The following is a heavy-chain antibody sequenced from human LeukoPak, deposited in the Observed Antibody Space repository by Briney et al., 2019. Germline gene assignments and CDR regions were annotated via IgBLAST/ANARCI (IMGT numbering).Heavy chain of an antibody. Sequence: GRSLRLSCAASGFXFSTYAIHWVRQAPGKGLEWVAVIWFDGSNKYYADSVKGRFTISRDNSKNTLYLQMNSLRAEDTAVYYCARGDGDYVGYYYYGMDVWGQGTTVTVSS. CDR3: ARGDGDYVGYYYYGMDV. CDR2: IWFDGSNK. D-gene: IGHD4-17*01. J-gene: IGHJ6*02. V-gene: IGHV3-33*01. CDR1: GFXFSTYA.